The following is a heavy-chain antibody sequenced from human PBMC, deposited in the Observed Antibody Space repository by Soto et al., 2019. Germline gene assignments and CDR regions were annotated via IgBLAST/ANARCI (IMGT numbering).Heavy chain of an antibody. CDR3: AKASGYYHYYGMDV. J-gene: IGHJ6*02. CDR2: LFGSGGAT. V-gene: IGHV3-23*01. CDR1: GFTFSNYA. Sequence: EVQLLESGGGLVQPGGSLRLYCAASGFTFSNYAMNWVRQAPGKGLEWVSGLFGSGGATYYADSVKGRFAISRDNSKNTLYLQMNSLRAGDTAVYYCAKASGYYHYYGMDVWGQGTTVTVSS.